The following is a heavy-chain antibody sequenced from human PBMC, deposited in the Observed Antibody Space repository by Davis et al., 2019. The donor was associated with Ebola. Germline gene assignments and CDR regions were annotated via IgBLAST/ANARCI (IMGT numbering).Heavy chain of an antibody. CDR3: ARSMVRDIWAY. J-gene: IGHJ4*02. Sequence: PGGSLRLSCAASGFTFNSYAMNWVRQAPGEGLEWVANIKEDGSEKYYVDSVKGRFTISRDNAKNSLYLHMDSLRAEDTAVYYCARSMVRDIWAYWGQGTLVTVSS. D-gene: IGHD3-10*01. CDR1: GFTFNSYA. V-gene: IGHV3-7*01. CDR2: IKEDGSEK.